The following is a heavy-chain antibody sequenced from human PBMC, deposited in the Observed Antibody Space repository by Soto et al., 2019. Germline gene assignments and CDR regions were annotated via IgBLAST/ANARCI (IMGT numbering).Heavy chain of an antibody. D-gene: IGHD3-16*02. CDR1: GFTVSSNY. Sequence: GSLRLSCAASGFTVSSNYMSWVRQAPGKGLEWVSVIYSGGSTYYADSVKGRFTISRDNSKNTLYLQMNSLRAEDTAVYYCASLVPGYYGMDVWGQGTTVTVSS. J-gene: IGHJ6*02. CDR2: IYSGGST. V-gene: IGHV3-53*01. CDR3: ASLVPGYYGMDV.